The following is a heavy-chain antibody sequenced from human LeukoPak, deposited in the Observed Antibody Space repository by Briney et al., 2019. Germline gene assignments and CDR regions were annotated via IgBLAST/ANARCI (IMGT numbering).Heavy chain of an antibody. CDR3: ARGPYCSGGSCYSGEGY. J-gene: IGHJ4*02. Sequence: PGGSLRLSCAASGFTFSSYSMNWVRQAPGKGLEWVSSISSSTYIYYADSVKGRFTISRDNAKNSLYLQMNSLRAEDTAVYYCARGPYCSGGSCYSGEGYWGQGILVTVSS. CDR2: ISSSTYI. CDR1: GFTFSSYS. V-gene: IGHV3-21*01. D-gene: IGHD2-15*01.